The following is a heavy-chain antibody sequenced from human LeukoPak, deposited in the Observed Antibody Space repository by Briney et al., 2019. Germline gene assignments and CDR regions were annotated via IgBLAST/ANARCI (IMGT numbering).Heavy chain of an antibody. Sequence: GGALRLSRAASGFTFDDYAMHWVGQAPGKGLEWVSLISVDGGSTYYADSVKGRFTISRDNSKNSLHLQMNSLRTEDTALYYCAKDHAVTAIKYYYYDGMDVWGQGTTVTVSS. J-gene: IGHJ6*02. V-gene: IGHV3-43*02. D-gene: IGHD2-21*02. CDR1: GFTFDDYA. CDR3: AKDHAVTAIKYYYYDGMDV. CDR2: ISVDGGST.